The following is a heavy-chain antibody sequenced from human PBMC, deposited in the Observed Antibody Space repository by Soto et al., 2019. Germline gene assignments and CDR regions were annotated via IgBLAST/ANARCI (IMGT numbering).Heavy chain of an antibody. V-gene: IGHV4-39*01. J-gene: IGHJ3*02. Sequence: LQLQESGPGLVKPSEALSLICIVSGGSISSNDYYWGWIRQPPGKGLEWIGSIYYSGRTYYNLSLKRRVTISADTSKHRFSQRLTSVAAGDTAVYCCARSIAVRPQDTFNIWGQGTMVTVSS. CDR2: IYYSGRT. CDR3: ARSIAVRPQDTFNI. CDR1: GGSISSNDYY. D-gene: IGHD6-6*01.